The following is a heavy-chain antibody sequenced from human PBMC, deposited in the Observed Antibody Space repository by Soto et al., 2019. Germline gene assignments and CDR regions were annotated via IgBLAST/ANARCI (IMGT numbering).Heavy chain of an antibody. CDR1: RCTFPCYY. CDR3: ARSTGGNFGIIIDGTNWFDP. V-gene: IGHV1-46*01. J-gene: IGHJ5*02. Sequence: VTESCKARRCTFPCYYCNGVGQAPAQGRQWVGVINPHGGSTAYAQKFKGRVTFTRDTAASTVYMQVSSLTSEDTAMYYCARSTGGNFGIIIDGTNWFDPWGQGTLVTVSS. CDR2: INPHGGST. D-gene: IGHD1-1*01.